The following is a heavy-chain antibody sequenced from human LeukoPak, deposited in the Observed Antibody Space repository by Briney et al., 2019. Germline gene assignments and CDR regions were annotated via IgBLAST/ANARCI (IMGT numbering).Heavy chain of an antibody. CDR1: GFTFSSYW. D-gene: IGHD6-6*01. Sequence: GGSLRLSCAASGFTFSSYWVHWVRQAPGKGLGWVSRINSDGTSTSYADSVKGRFTISRDNAKNTLYLQMNSLRVEDTAVYYCARDQGDSSSYDFDYWGQGTLVTVSS. CDR3: ARDQGDSSSYDFDY. CDR2: INSDGTST. V-gene: IGHV3-74*01. J-gene: IGHJ4*02.